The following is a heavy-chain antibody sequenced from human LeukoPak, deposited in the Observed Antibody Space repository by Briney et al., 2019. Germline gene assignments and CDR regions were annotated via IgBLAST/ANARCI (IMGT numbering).Heavy chain of an antibody. CDR3: ARHPPGLRYFDP. CDR1: GGSISGYY. J-gene: IGHJ5*02. CDR2: IDYSGDT. V-gene: IGHV4-59*08. D-gene: IGHD3-9*01. Sequence: SETLSLTCTVSGGSISGYYWSWIRQPPGKALEWIAYIDYSGDTNSSPSLKSRVTISVDTSKNQFSLRLNSVTAADTAFYYCARHPPGLRYFDPWGQGTLVTVSS.